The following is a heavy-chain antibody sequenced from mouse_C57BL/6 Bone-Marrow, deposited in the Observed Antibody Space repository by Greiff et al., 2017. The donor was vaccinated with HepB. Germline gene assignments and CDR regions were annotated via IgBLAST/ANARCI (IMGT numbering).Heavy chain of an antibody. CDR1: GYTFTSYW. CDR3: ASDPYAMDY. Sequence: QVQLQQPGAELVMPGASVKLSCKASGYTFTSYWMHWVKQRPGPGLEWIGEIDPSDSYTNYNQKFKGKSTLTVDKSSSTAYMQLSSLTSEDSAVYYCASDPYAMDYWGQGTSVTVSS. V-gene: IGHV1-69*01. J-gene: IGHJ4*01. CDR2: IDPSDSYT.